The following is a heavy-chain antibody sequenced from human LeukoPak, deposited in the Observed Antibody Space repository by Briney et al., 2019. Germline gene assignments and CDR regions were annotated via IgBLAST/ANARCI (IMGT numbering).Heavy chain of an antibody. CDR3: ARVLTTVTTNYYYYYMDV. D-gene: IGHD4-17*01. Sequence: ASVKVPCKASGYSFTGYYLHWVRQAPGQGLEWMGWINPNSGGTNYAQKFQGRVTMTRDTSISTAYMELSSLRSEDTAVYYCARVLTTVTTNYYYYYMDVWGKGTTVTISS. J-gene: IGHJ6*03. CDR2: INPNSGGT. CDR1: GYSFTGYY. V-gene: IGHV1-2*02.